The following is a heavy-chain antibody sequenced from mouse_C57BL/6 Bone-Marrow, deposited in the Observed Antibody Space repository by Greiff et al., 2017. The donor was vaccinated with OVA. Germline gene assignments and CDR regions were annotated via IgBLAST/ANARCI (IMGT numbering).Heavy chain of an antibody. CDR1: GFTFSDYY. CDR2: ISNGGGST. V-gene: IGHV5-12*01. J-gene: IGHJ3*01. D-gene: IGHD2-3*01. CDR3: AIYDGYHAGFAY. Sequence: EVQRVESGGGLVQPGGSLKLSCAASGFTFSDYYMYWVRQTPEQRLEWVGYISNGGGSTYYPDTVKGRFTITRDNSKNTLYLQMSRLKSEDTAMYYCAIYDGYHAGFAYWGQGTLVTVSA.